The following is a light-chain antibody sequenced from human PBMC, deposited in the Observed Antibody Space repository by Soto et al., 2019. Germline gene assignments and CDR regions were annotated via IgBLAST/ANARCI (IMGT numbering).Light chain of an antibody. V-gene: IGKV3-20*01. CDR1: QSVSLTS. CDR2: GAS. Sequence: EIVLTQSPGTLSLSPGDRATLSCRASQSVSLTSLAWYQQKHGQAPRLLIYGASYRATGIPDRFSGGGSGTDFAVNISRLEPEDASVYTCQQYGSSPQTFGEGTKVEVK. CDR3: QQYGSSPQT. J-gene: IGKJ1*01.